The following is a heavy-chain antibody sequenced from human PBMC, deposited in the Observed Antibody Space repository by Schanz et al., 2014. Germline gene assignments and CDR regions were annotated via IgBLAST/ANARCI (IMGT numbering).Heavy chain of an antibody. J-gene: IGHJ4*02. CDR2: VFSDGSNE. D-gene: IGHD5-12*01. CDR1: GFTMSSYA. Sequence: QVQLVESGGGVVQPGGSLRLSCAGSGFTMSSYAMHWVRQAPGKGPEWVTVVFSDGSNEYSADSVKGRFTIARDTSKNTLYLHMNSLRPEDTAVYFCARGGYSGYDSVDYWGQGTLVIVSS. V-gene: IGHV3-30*04. CDR3: ARGGYSGYDSVDY.